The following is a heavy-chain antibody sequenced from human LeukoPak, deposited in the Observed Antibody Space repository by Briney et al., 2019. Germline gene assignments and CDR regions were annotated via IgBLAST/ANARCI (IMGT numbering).Heavy chain of an antibody. Sequence: GGSLRLSCVASGFTFSTSGMHWVRQSPGKGLDWVAFIRNDGNKYNYAESVKGRFTISRDNSKNTLYLQMDSLSAEDTAVYYYVKVDTWGQGTLVTVSS. CDR3: VKVDT. CDR2: IRNDGNKY. D-gene: IGHD5-18*01. J-gene: IGHJ4*02. V-gene: IGHV3-30*02. CDR1: GFTFSTSG.